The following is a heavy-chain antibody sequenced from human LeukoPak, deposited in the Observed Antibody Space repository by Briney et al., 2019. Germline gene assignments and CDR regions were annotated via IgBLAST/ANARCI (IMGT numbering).Heavy chain of an antibody. D-gene: IGHD3-3*01. Sequence: PSETLSLTCTVSGGSISSYYWSWIRQPPGKGLEWIGRIYASGSTNYNPSLKSRVTISVDTSKNQFSLKLSSVTAADTAVYYCASGAGGYDFWNYFDYWGQGTLVTVSS. CDR2: IYASGST. CDR3: ASGAGGYDFWNYFDY. V-gene: IGHV4-4*08. J-gene: IGHJ4*02. CDR1: GGSISSYY.